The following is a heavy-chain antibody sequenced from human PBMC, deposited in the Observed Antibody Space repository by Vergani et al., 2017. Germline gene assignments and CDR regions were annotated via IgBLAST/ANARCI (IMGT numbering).Heavy chain of an antibody. J-gene: IGHJ4*02. Sequence: EVQLVESGGGVVRPGGSLRLSCAASGFTFDDYGMSWVRQAPGRGLEWVSGINWNGGTTGYADSVKGRFTISRDNAKNSLYLQMNSLRAEDMALYYCAKDTRRGGDYVSVEFDYWGQGTLVTVSS. CDR3: AKDTRRGGDYVSVEFDY. CDR1: GFTFDDYG. D-gene: IGHD4-17*01. CDR2: INWNGGTT. V-gene: IGHV3-20*04.